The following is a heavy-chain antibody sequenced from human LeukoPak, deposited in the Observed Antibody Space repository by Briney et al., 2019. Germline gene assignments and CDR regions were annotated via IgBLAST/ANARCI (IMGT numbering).Heavy chain of an antibody. Sequence: GGSLRLSCAAWGFTFKSYEMNWVRQAPGKGLEWVSYISSSGNTIYYADPVKGRFTISRDNAKTSLYLQMNSLRAADTAVYYCAREGVDIVLIFGWGQGTLVTVSS. V-gene: IGHV3-48*03. CDR2: ISSSGNTI. CDR1: GFTFKSYE. D-gene: IGHD2-8*01. J-gene: IGHJ4*02. CDR3: AREGVDIVLIFG.